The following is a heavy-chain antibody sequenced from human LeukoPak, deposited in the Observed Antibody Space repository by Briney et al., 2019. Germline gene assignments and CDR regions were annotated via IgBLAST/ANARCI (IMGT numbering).Heavy chain of an antibody. CDR3: ARMVPAGTHNY. D-gene: IGHD2-2*01. CDR2: IYASGSD. Sequence: KPSETLSLTCTVSGGSVNSYYWSWIRQPAGKGLEWIGHIYASGSDDYNPSLKSRVTMSLDMAKNQFSLRLTSVTAADTAVYFCARMVPAGTHNYWGQGLLVTVSS. CDR1: GGSVNSYY. J-gene: IGHJ4*02. V-gene: IGHV4-4*07.